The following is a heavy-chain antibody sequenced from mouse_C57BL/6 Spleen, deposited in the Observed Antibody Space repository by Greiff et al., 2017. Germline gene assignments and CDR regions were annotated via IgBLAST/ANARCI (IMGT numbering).Heavy chain of an antibody. D-gene: IGHD6-2*01. CDR3: ARSLNRQEAWFAY. V-gene: IGHV1-19*01. CDR2: INPYNGGT. CDR1: GYTFTDYY. J-gene: IGHJ3*01. Sequence: EVHLVESGPVLVKPGASVKMSCKASGYTFTDYYMNWVKQSHGKSLEWIGVINPYNGGTSYNQKFKGKATLTVDKSSSTAYMELNSLTSEDSAVYYCARSLNRQEAWFAYWGQGTLVTVSA.